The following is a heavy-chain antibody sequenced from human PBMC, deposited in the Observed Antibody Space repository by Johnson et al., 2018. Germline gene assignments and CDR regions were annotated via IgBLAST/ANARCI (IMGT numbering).Heavy chain of an antibody. Sequence: QVQLQQWGAGLLKPSETLSLTCAVYGGSFSGYYWSWIRQPPGKGLEWIGEINHSGSTNYNPSLKSRVTISVDTSKNHFSLKVCSVPAADTAVYYCAMASYYYDSSGYSYLGAFDIWGQGTMVTVSS. V-gene: IGHV4-34*01. CDR1: GGSFSGYY. D-gene: IGHD3-22*01. CDR2: INHSGST. CDR3: AMASYYYDSSGYSYLGAFDI. J-gene: IGHJ3*02.